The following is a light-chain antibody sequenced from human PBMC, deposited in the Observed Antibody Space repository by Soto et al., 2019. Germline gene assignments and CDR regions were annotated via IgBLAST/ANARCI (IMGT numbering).Light chain of an antibody. J-gene: IGKJ3*01. V-gene: IGKV3-15*01. CDR1: QSVGSH. Sequence: EIVMPQSPVPLSVSPGERSTLSCMASQSVGSHLAWYQQRPGQAPRLLIYGASYRATGIPARFSGSGSGTDFTLTISSLQSEDFAVYYCQQYDNWPPFTFGPGTKVDIK. CDR3: QQYDNWPPFT. CDR2: GAS.